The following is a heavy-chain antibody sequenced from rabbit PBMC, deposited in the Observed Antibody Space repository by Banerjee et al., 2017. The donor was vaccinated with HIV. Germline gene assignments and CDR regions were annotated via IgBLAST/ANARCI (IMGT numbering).Heavy chain of an antibody. CDR2: IYNGDGIST. D-gene: IGHD2-1*01. J-gene: IGHJ4*01. CDR1: GFSFSNSYY. V-gene: IGHV1S40*01. Sequence: QSLEESGGDLVKPGASLTLTCTASGFSFSNSYYMCWVRQAPGKGLEWIACIYNGDGISTYYASWAKGRFTISKTSSTTVTLQMTSLTAADTATYFCARDDYGDGVYYFNLWGQGTLVTVS. CDR3: ARDDYGDGVYYFNL.